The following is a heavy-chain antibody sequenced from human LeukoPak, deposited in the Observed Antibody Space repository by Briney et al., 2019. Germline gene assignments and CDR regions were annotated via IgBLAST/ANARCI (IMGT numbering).Heavy chain of an antibody. Sequence: GGSLRLSCAASGFTFSSYSLNWVRQAPGKGLEWVLFISSSSIYIYYADSVKGRFTISRDNAEKSLYLQMNSLRAEYTAVYYCARGRCESYSAIDYWGQGTLVTVSS. D-gene: IGHD2-15*01. V-gene: IGHV3-21*05. CDR3: ARGRCESYSAIDY. J-gene: IGHJ4*02. CDR1: GFTFSSYS. CDR2: ISSSSIYI.